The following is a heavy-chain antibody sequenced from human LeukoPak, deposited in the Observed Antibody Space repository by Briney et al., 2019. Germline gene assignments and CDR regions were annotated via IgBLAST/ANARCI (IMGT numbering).Heavy chain of an antibody. V-gene: IGHV4-34*01. J-gene: IGHJ4*02. CDR1: GGSISSYY. D-gene: IGHD3-10*01. Sequence: PSETLSLTCTVSGGSISSYYWSWIRQPPGKGLEWIGEINHSGSTNYNPSLKSRVTISVDTSKNQFSLKLSSVTAADTAVYYCARGRREWFGELNFDYWGQGTLVTVSS. CDR3: ARGRREWFGELNFDY. CDR2: INHSGST.